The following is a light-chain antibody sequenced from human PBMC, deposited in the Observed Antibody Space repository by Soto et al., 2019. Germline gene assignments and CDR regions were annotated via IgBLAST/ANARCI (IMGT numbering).Light chain of an antibody. J-gene: IGKJ4*01. Sequence: AIQMTQSPSSLSASVGDRVTITCRASQGIRNDLGWYQQKPGKAPKLLIYAASSLQSGVPSRFSGSGSGTDFTLTISSLQPEDFATHYCLQDYTCRFGGGTKVEIK. CDR1: QGIRND. V-gene: IGKV1-6*01. CDR2: AAS. CDR3: LQDYTCR.